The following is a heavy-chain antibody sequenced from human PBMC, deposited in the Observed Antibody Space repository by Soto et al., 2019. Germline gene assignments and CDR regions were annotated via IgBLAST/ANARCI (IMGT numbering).Heavy chain of an antibody. J-gene: IGHJ3*02. CDR2: ISGSGGST. CDR3: AKDHAGELSLFDI. Sequence: EVQPLESGGGLVQPGGSLRLSCAASGFTFSSYAMSWVRPAPGKGLEWFSAISGSGGSTYYADSVKGRFTISSDNSSNTLYLQMNSRRAEDPAVYYCAKDHAGELSLFDIWGQGKMVIVAS. V-gene: IGHV3-23*01. D-gene: IGHD3-16*01. CDR1: GFTFSSYA.